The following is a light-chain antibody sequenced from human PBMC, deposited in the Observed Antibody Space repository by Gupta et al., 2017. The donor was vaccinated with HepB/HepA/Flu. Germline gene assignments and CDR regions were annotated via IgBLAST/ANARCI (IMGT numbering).Light chain of an antibody. V-gene: IGLV1-44*01. CDR3: AAWDDSLKGVV. Sequence: QSVLTQPLSASGTPGQRVPISCSGSSSNIEGYTVNWYQQLPGRAPKLLIYSDNQRPSGFPDRFSGSKSGTSASLAISGLQSEDEADYYCAAWDDSLKGVVIGGGTKLTVL. CDR1: SSNIEGYT. CDR2: SDN. J-gene: IGLJ2*01.